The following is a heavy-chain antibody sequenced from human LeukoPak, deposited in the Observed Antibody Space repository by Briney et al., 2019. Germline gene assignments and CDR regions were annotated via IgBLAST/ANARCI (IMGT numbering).Heavy chain of an antibody. Sequence: GGSLRLSCAASGFTFSSYAMSWVRQAPGKGLEWVSAISGSGGSTYYADSVKGRFTISRDNSKNTLYLQMNSLRAEDTAVYYCAKGSRITIFGVVLFDPWGQGTLVTVSS. CDR2: ISGSGGST. CDR1: GFTFSSYA. CDR3: AKGSRITIFGVVLFDP. V-gene: IGHV3-23*01. J-gene: IGHJ5*02. D-gene: IGHD3-3*01.